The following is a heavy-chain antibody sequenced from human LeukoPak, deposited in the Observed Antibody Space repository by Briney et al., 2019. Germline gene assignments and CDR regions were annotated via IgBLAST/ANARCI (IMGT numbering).Heavy chain of an antibody. J-gene: IGHJ3*02. CDR2: IYYSGST. Sequence: SETLSLTCTVSGGSVSSGSYYWGWIRQPPGKGLEWIGYIYYSGSTNYNPSLKSRVTISVGTSKNQFSLKLSSVTAADTAVYYCARNYDFWSGYYPFGAFDIWGQGTMVTVSS. CDR3: ARNYDFWSGYYPFGAFDI. CDR1: GGSVSSGSYY. V-gene: IGHV4-61*01. D-gene: IGHD3-3*01.